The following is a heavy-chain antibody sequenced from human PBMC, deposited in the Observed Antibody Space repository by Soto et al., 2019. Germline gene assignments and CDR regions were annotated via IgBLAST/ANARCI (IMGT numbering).Heavy chain of an antibody. V-gene: IGHV1-69*13. CDR1: GGTFSTHA. CDR3: ARGYCSGGNCYSGMDV. J-gene: IGHJ6*02. CDR2: IIPISGTT. D-gene: IGHD2-15*01. Sequence: PVKVYCKASGGTFSTHAIIWVRQAHGHGLEWMGAIIPISGTTYYTQNFQGRVTITADEPTSTAFMELSSLKSEDTAMFYCARGYCSGGNCYSGMDVWGQGTMVTV.